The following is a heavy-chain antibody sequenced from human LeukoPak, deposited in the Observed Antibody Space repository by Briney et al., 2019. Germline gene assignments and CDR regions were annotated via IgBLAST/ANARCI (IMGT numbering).Heavy chain of an antibody. CDR2: FDPEDGET. J-gene: IGHJ6*03. Sequence: GASVKVSCKVSGYILTELSMQWVLQAPGKGLEGRGGFDPEDGETTYAQKFQGRVTMTADTSTDTAYMELSSLRSEDSDVHNCGTTTLSETYATLGYYYYMDVLLKGATVTVCS. D-gene: IGHD1-1*01. V-gene: IGHV1-24*01. CDR3: GTTTLSETYATLGYYYYMDV. CDR1: GYILTELS.